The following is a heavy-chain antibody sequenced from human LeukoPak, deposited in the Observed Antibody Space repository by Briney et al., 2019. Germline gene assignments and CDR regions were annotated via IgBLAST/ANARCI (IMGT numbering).Heavy chain of an antibody. CDR1: GGSISSYY. Sequence: SETLSLTCTVSGGSISSYYWGWIRQPPGKGLEWIGSIYYSGSTYYNPSLKSRVTISVDTSKNQFSLKLSSVTAADTAVYYCARRYYYGSGSYYKENNWFDPWGQGTLVTVSS. V-gene: IGHV4-39*01. CDR3: ARRYYYGSGSYYKENNWFDP. D-gene: IGHD3-10*01. CDR2: IYYSGST. J-gene: IGHJ5*02.